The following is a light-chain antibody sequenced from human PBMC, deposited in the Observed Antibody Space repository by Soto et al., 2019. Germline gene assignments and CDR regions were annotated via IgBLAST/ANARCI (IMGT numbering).Light chain of an antibody. Sequence: RVMTQSPDTLSVSPGERATLSCRASETVRSNLAWYQQKPGQAPMLLIYAASTRATGIPARFIGNGSGTEFTLTISSLQSEDFAVYYCQQYNNWWTFGQGTKVDI. CDR1: ETVRSN. CDR2: AAS. CDR3: QQYNNWWT. V-gene: IGKV3D-15*01. J-gene: IGKJ1*01.